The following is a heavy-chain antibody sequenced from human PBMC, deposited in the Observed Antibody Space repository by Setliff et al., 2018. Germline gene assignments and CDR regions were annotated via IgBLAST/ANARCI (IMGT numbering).Heavy chain of an antibody. CDR3: ARGGTFRYFDY. D-gene: IGHD5-12*01. CDR1: GGSISTYY. CDR2: VYYSGIA. J-gene: IGHJ4*02. V-gene: IGHV4-59*01. Sequence: PSETLSLTCTVSGGSISTYYWSWIRQPPGKGLEWIGYVYYSGIANYSPSLKSRLTISVDTSKNQFSLKLRSVTAADMAVYYCARGGTFRYFDYWGQGTPVTVSS.